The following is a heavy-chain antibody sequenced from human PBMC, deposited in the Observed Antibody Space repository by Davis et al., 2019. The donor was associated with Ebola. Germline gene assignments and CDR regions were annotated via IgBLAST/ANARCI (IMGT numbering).Heavy chain of an antibody. CDR2: IYYSGTT. CDR3: ARGSQWLGPDY. J-gene: IGHJ4*02. V-gene: IGHV4-59*01. CDR1: GGPINNYY. D-gene: IGHD6-19*01. Sequence: SETLSLTCTVSGGPINNYYWSWIRQPPGKGLEWVGYIYYSGTTHYNPSLRGRVTISVDTSKKHFSLKLGSVTAADTAVYYCARGSQWLGPDYWGQGTLVTVSS.